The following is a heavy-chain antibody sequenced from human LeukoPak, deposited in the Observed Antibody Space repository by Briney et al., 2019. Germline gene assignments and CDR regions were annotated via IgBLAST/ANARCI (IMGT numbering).Heavy chain of an antibody. CDR2: IYYSGST. Sequence: PSETLSLTCTVSGGSISSGSYYWSWIRQPPGKGLEWIGYIYYSGSTYYNPSLKSRVTISVDTSKNQFSLKLSSVTAADTAVYYCARDSYSSGYPFWYFDLWGRGTLVTVSS. V-gene: IGHV4-30-4*01. CDR3: ARDSYSSGYPFWYFDL. D-gene: IGHD3-22*01. CDR1: GGSISSGSYY. J-gene: IGHJ2*01.